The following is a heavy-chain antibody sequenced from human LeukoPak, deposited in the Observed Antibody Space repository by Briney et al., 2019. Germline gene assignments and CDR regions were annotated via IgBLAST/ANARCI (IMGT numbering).Heavy chain of an antibody. V-gene: IGHV6-1*01. CDR3: ARNSVSGTAGAANTFDF. J-gene: IGHJ3*01. CDR1: GDSVSSNSAA. D-gene: IGHD1-26*01. CDR2: TYYRTKWYN. Sequence: SQTLTLTCAISGDSVSSNSAAWSSIRQSPSCGLEWLGRTYYRTKWYNDYARSVESRITINPDTSKNHCTLQLNSVTPEDTAVYFCARNSVSGTAGAANTFDFWGQGTMVTVSS.